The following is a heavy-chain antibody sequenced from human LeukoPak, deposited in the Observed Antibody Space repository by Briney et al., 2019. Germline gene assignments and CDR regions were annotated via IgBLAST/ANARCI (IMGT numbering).Heavy chain of an antibody. CDR3: ARGSELLWFGELLDYFDY. CDR1: GYTFTGYY. J-gene: IGHJ4*02. Sequence: GASVKVSCKASGYTFTGYYMHWVRQAPGQGLEWMGWISAYNGNTNYAQKLQGRVTMTTDTSTSTAYMELRSLRSDDTAVYYCARGSELLWFGELLDYFDYWGQGTLVTVSS. V-gene: IGHV1-18*04. CDR2: ISAYNGNT. D-gene: IGHD3-10*01.